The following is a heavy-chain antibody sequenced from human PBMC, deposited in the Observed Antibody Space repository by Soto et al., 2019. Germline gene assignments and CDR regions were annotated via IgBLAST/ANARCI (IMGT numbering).Heavy chain of an antibody. V-gene: IGHV3-30*18. CDR1: GFTFRWFA. J-gene: IGHJ6*02. CDR3: GKDGREAVAGAVHFYCMDG. D-gene: IGHD6-19*01. CDR2: VSYEGTTK. Sequence: QVQLVESGGDVVQPGESLRLSCVASGFTFRWFAMLWVRQAPGKGLEWVAAVSYEGTTKTYSDDVKGRFTISRDNSRKTVYPQLDKLGREDTAMYYCGKDGREAVAGAVHFYCMDGWGQGAFGTVSS.